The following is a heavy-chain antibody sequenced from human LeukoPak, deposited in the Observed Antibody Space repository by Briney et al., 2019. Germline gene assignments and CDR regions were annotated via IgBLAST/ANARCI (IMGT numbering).Heavy chain of an antibody. CDR3: AKCSSSYGVLFYFDY. CDR2: ISGSGGST. Sequence: PGGSLRLSCAASGFTFSSYAMSWVRQAPGKGLEGVSAISGSGGSTYYADSVKGRFTISIDNSTNTLYLQMNSLRAEDTVVYYCAKCSSSYGVLFYFDYWGQGTLVTVSS. D-gene: IGHD6-6*01. CDR1: GFTFSSYA. J-gene: IGHJ4*02. V-gene: IGHV3-23*01.